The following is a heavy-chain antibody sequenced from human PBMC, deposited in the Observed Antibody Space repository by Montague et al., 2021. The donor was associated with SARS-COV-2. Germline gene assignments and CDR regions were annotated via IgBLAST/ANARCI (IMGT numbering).Heavy chain of an antibody. CDR3: VRHPHYDGLNGPPDF. V-gene: IGHV4-59*08. CDR1: GASNTGAY. D-gene: IGHD3-9*01. J-gene: IGHJ4*02. CDR2: VLYKKGT. Sequence: SETLSLTCTVPGASNTGAYWRCTRQTPGTTRERIGDVLYKKGTNFNPSLKSRVAISVDTSKNQFSLRLTSVTAADTAFYYCVRHPHYDGLNGPPDFWDQGTLVTVSS.